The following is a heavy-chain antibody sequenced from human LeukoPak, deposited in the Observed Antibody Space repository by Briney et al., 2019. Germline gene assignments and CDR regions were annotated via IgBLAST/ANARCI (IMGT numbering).Heavy chain of an antibody. Sequence: GGSLRLSCAASGFTFSDYYMSWIRQAPGKGLEWVSYISGGGSTIYYADSVKGRFTISRDNTKTTLYLQMNSLRAEDTAVYYCVLYYYGSGSYLGVFDYWGQGTLVTVSS. CDR2: ISGGGSTI. D-gene: IGHD3-10*01. CDR3: VLYYYGSGSYLGVFDY. CDR1: GFTFSDYY. J-gene: IGHJ4*02. V-gene: IGHV3-11*01.